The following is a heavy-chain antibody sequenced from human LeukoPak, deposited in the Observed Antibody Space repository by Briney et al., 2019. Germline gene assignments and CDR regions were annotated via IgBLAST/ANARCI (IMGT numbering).Heavy chain of an antibody. Sequence: EASVKVSCKVSGYTLTELSMHWVRQAPGKGLAWMGGFDPEDGETIYAQKFQGRVTMTEDTSTDTAYMELSSLRSEDTAVYYCATGYCSSTSCYYHFDYWGQGTLVTVSS. J-gene: IGHJ4*02. V-gene: IGHV1-24*01. CDR2: FDPEDGET. CDR3: ATGYCSSTSCYYHFDY. CDR1: GYTLTELS. D-gene: IGHD2-2*01.